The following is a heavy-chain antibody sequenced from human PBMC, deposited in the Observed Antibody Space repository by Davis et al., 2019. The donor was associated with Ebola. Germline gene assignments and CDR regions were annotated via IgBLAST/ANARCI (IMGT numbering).Heavy chain of an antibody. CDR2: IIPIFGTA. CDR3: ARSPGYGDYYFDY. CDR1: GYTFTSYG. D-gene: IGHD4-17*01. J-gene: IGHJ4*02. V-gene: IGHV1-18*01. Sequence: ASVKVSCKASGYTFTSYGISWVRQAPGQGLEWMGGIIPIFGTANYAQKLQGRVTMTTDTSTSTAYMELRSLRSDDTAVYYCARSPGYGDYYFDYWGQGTLVTVSS.